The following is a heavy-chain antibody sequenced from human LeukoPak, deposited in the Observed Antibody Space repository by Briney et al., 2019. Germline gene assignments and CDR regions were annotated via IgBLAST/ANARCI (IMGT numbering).Heavy chain of an antibody. CDR1: GGSISSGDYY. CDR3: AREGERLVDY. Sequence: SETLSLTCTVSGGSISSGDYYWSWIRQPPGKGLEWIGYIYYSGSTYYNPSLKSRVTMSVDTSKNQFSLKLSSVTAADTAVYYCAREGERLVDYWGQGTLVTVSS. V-gene: IGHV4-61*08. D-gene: IGHD1-26*01. J-gene: IGHJ4*02. CDR2: IYYSGST.